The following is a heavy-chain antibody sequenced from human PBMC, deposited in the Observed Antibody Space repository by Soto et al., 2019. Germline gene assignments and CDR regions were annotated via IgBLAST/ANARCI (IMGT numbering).Heavy chain of an antibody. CDR2: IYYSGTT. Sequence: SETLSLTCAVSGVSISSYYWSWIRQSPGKGLEWIGYIYYSGTTNYNPSLKSRVTISIDRSENQFSLKVSSVTAADTAVYFCTRATYYRYYFDVWGHGTLVTVSS. V-gene: IGHV4-59*01. D-gene: IGHD3-10*01. CDR1: GVSISSYY. J-gene: IGHJ4*01. CDR3: TRATYYRYYFDV.